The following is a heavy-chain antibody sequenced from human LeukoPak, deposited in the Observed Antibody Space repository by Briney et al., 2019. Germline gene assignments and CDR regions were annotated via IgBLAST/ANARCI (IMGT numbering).Heavy chain of an antibody. J-gene: IGHJ4*02. CDR1: GFTFTDAW. D-gene: IGHD3-10*01. CDR2: IKTNTDGGTT. V-gene: IGHV3-15*01. CDR3: TTYGSGRKFDY. Sequence: PGGSVRLSCAASGFTFTDAWMSWVRQAPGKGLEWVSHIKTNTDGGTTDYAGPVKGRFTISRADSTTTLYPQMNSLKSEDTAVYYCTTYGSGRKFDYWGQGTLVTVSS.